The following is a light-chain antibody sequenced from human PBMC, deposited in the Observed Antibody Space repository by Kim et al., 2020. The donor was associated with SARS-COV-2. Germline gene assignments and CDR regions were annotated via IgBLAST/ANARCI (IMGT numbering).Light chain of an antibody. Sequence: SSELTQDPAVSVALGQTVRITCQGDSLRTYYASWYQQKPGQAPVVVIYGKNNRPSGVSNRFSGSKSGNTASLTISGLQADDEADYYCCSHAAGSAYVFGT. CDR1: SLRTYY. V-gene: IGLV3-19*01. CDR3: CSHAAGSAYV. J-gene: IGLJ1*01. CDR2: GKN.